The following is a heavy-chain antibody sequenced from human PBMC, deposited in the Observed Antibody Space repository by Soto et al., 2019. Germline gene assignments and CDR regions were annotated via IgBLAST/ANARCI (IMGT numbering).Heavy chain of an antibody. D-gene: IGHD4-17*01. J-gene: IGHJ3*01. CDR3: AKDSDDYGDYGQLTNDGFDV. Sequence: QVQLVESGGGVVQPGRSLRLSCAASGFIFSTYGVHWVRQAPGKGLEWVAVISNDGSNTYFADSVKGRFTISRDNSKYRLYLQMNSLRPEDTAVYLCAKDSDDYGDYGQLTNDGFDVWGQGTRVTVSS. CDR2: ISNDGSNT. CDR1: GFIFSTYG. V-gene: IGHV3-30*18.